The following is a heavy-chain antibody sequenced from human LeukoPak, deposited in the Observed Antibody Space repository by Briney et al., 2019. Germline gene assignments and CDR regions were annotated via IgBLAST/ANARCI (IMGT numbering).Heavy chain of an antibody. V-gene: IGHV3-21*01. J-gene: IGHJ5*02. Sequence: TEGSLRLSCAASGFTFSSYSMNWVRQAPGKGLEWVSSISSSSSYIYYADSVKGRFTISRDNAKNSLYLQMNSLRAEDTAVYYCARDRIAAKNWFDPWGQGTLVTVSS. D-gene: IGHD6-13*01. CDR2: ISSSSSYI. CDR3: ARDRIAAKNWFDP. CDR1: GFTFSSYS.